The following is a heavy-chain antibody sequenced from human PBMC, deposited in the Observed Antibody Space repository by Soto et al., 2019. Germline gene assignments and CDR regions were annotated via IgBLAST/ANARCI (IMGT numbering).Heavy chain of an antibody. CDR1: GFTFHGYA. J-gene: IGHJ4*02. V-gene: IGHV3-9*01. Sequence: PGGSLRLSCAASGFTFHGYAMHWVRQGPGKGLEWVSGINWISNTIGYADSVKGRFTISRDNAKNSLYLQMNSLRPEDTALYYCAKDFFRYGTYYFDYWGQGTLVTVSS. CDR3: AKDFFRYGTYYFDY. D-gene: IGHD1-1*01. CDR2: INWISNTI.